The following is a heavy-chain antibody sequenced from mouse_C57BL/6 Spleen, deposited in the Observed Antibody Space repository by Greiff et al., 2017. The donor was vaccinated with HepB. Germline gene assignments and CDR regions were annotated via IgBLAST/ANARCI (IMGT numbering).Heavy chain of an antibody. V-gene: IGHV1-42*01. J-gene: IGHJ2*01. CDR1: GYSFTGYY. Sequence: EVKLMESGPELVKPGASVKISCKASGYSFTGYYMNWVKQSPEKSLEWIGEINPSTGGTTYNQKFKAKATLTVDKSSSTAYMQLKSLTSEDSAVYYCARAGRSYYFDYWGQGTTLTVSS. CDR2: INPSTGGT. CDR3: ARAGRSYYFDY.